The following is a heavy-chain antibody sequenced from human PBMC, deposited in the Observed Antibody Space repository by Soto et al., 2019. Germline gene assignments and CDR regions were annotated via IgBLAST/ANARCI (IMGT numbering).Heavy chain of an antibody. CDR3: ARSFSSSWHYFAY. CDR2: ISGSGDST. CDR1: GFTFSNYA. J-gene: IGHJ4*02. V-gene: IGHV3-23*01. Sequence: EVQLLESGGGFVQPGGSVRLSCAASGFTFSNYAMSWVRQAPGKGLEWVSAISGSGDSTYYADSVKGRFTISRDNSKNTLYLQVNSLRAEDTAVYYCARSFSSSWHYFAYWGQGTLVTVSS. D-gene: IGHD6-13*01.